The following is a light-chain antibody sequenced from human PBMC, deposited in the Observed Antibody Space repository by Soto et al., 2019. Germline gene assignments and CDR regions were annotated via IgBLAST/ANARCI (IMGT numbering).Light chain of an antibody. J-gene: IGKJ3*01. CDR2: APS. Sequence: DIQMTQSPSSLSASVGDRVTITCRASQSIYNYVNWYQQRPGKAPKLLMYAPSTSQNGVPSRFSGSGSGTAFTLTISSLQPEDFALYYCQQSYSTPFTFGPVTEVDIK. CDR3: QQSYSTPFT. V-gene: IGKV1-39*01. CDR1: QSIYNY.